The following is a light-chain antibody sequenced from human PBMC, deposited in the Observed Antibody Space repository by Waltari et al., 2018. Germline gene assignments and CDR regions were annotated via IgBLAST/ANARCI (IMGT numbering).Light chain of an antibody. Sequence: EIVLTQSPGHLSLSPGERATLSCRASQSFSRALAWYQQKRGQAPRLLIYDASTRAIGIPDRFSGGGSGTDFSLTISRLEPEDFAVYYCQHYVRLPVTFGQGTTVEIK. CDR3: QHYVRLPVT. CDR1: QSFSRA. CDR2: DAS. V-gene: IGKV3-20*01. J-gene: IGKJ1*01.